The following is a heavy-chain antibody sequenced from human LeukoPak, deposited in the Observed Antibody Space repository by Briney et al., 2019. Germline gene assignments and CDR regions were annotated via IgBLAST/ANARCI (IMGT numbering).Heavy chain of an antibody. J-gene: IGHJ4*02. CDR1: GFTFSSYA. Sequence: GGSLRLSCAASGFTFSSYAMSWVRQAPGKGLEWVSAISGSGGSTYYADSVKGRFTISRDNSKNTLYLQMNSLRAEDTAVYYCARVSDYGVGPADYWGQGTLVTVSS. CDR2: ISGSGGST. V-gene: IGHV3-23*01. D-gene: IGHD4/OR15-4a*01. CDR3: ARVSDYGVGPADY.